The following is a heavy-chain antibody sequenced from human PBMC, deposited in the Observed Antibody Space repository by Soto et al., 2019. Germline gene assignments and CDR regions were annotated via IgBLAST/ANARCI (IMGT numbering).Heavy chain of an antibody. CDR2: ISSDGSNT. D-gene: IGHD2-2*02. CDR1: GFTLSSYW. CDR3: ARVPYCSSSSCYSYFDN. Sequence: EVQLVESGGGLVQPGGSLRLSCAASGFTLSSYWMHWARQAPGKGLVWVSRISSDGSNTNYADSVKGRFTISRDNAKNTLNLQMNSLRVEDTAVYYCARVPYCSSSSCYSYFDNWGQGTLVTVSS. J-gene: IGHJ4*02. V-gene: IGHV3-74*01.